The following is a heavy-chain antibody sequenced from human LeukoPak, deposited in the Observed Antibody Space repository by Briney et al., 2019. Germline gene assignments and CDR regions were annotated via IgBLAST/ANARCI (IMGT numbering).Heavy chain of an antibody. V-gene: IGHV4-61*02. CDR2: IYTSGST. CDR3: ARGDSTPVITEDYFDY. J-gene: IGHJ4*02. D-gene: IGHD3-22*01. CDR1: GGSISSGSYY. Sequence: PSETLSLTCTVSGGSISSGSYYWSWIRQPAGKGLEWIGRIYTSGSTNYNPSLKSRVTISVDTSKNQFSLKLSSVTAADTAVYYCARGDSTPVITEDYFDYWGQGTLVTVSS.